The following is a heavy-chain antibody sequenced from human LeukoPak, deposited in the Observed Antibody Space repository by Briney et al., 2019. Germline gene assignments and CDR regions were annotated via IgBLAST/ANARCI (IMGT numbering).Heavy chain of an antibody. V-gene: IGHV3-7*01. CDR1: RFTFSSYW. D-gene: IGHD6-6*01. CDR2: IGKDGSKK. J-gene: IGHJ4*02. CDR3: ARDSSSSSKDY. Sequence: PGGSLRLSCAASRFTFSSYWMSWVRQAPGGGLEWVGNIGKDGSKKNYVDSVKGRFTISRDNAKNSLFLQMNSLRDEDTTVYYCARDSSSSSKDYWGQGTLVTVSS.